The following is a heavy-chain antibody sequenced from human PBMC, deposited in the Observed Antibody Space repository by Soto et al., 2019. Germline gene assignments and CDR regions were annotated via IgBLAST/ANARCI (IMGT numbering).Heavy chain of an antibody. Sequence: GASVKVSCKASGNSFTTYYMHWVRQAPGQGLEWMGIIDPSGGRTTYAQKFQGRVTMTRDTSTSTFHMELSSLTSEDTAVYYCAGLYHYDSSRYYDYWGHGTLVTGSS. J-gene: IGHJ4*01. D-gene: IGHD3-22*01. V-gene: IGHV1-46*01. CDR1: GNSFTTYY. CDR3: AGLYHYDSSRYYDY. CDR2: IDPSGGRT.